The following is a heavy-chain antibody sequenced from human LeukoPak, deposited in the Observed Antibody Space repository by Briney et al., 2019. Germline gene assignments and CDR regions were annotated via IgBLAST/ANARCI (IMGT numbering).Heavy chain of an antibody. CDR3: ARGKSYYYGSGSYPYGMDV. D-gene: IGHD3-10*01. CDR2: INPNSGGT. V-gene: IGHV1-2*02. Sequence: GASVKVSFKASGYTFTGCYMHWVRQAPGQGLEWMGWINPNSGGTNYAQKFQGRVTMTRDTSISTAYMELSRLRSDDTAVYYCARGKSYYYGSGSYPYGMDVWGQGTTVTVSS. CDR1: GYTFTGCY. J-gene: IGHJ6*02.